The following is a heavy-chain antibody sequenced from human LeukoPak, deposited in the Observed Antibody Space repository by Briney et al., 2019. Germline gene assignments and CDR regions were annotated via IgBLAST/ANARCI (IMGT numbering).Heavy chain of an antibody. CDR3: AKDRYSSGWYSDFDY. Sequence: PGGSLRLSCAASGFTFSSYEMNWVRPAPGMGLAWVSYISSGGDNIFYASSVKGRFTIYRDNSKNTVYLQMNSLRAEDTAVYYCAKDRYSSGWYSDFDYWGQGTLVTVSS. V-gene: IGHV3-48*03. CDR2: ISSGGDNI. CDR1: GFTFSSYE. J-gene: IGHJ4*02. D-gene: IGHD6-19*01.